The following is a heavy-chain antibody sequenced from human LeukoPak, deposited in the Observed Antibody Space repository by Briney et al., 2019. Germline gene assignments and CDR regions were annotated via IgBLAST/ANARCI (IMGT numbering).Heavy chain of an antibody. J-gene: IGHJ6*03. CDR3: ARAPPYYYMDV. V-gene: IGHV4-59*01. Sequence: PSETLSLTCTVSGGSISSYYWSWIREPPGKGLEWIGYIYYSGSTNYNPSLKSRVTISVDTSKNQFSLKLSSVTAADTAVYYCARAPPYYYMDVWGKGTTVTVSS. CDR1: GGSISSYY. CDR2: IYYSGST.